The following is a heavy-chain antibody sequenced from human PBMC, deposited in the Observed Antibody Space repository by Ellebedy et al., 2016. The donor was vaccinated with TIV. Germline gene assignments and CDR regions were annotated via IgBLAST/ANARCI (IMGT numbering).Heavy chain of an antibody. Sequence: AASVKVSCKVSGYTLTTLPVQWVRLAPGQGLEWMGGFDPEDGETIYAQKFQGRLTMTADTSTDTAYMELRSLRSEDTAVYYCATVNPVRGVTPYYYYYYGLDVWGQGTTVTVSS. V-gene: IGHV1-24*01. CDR2: FDPEDGET. D-gene: IGHD3-10*01. J-gene: IGHJ6*02. CDR1: GYTLTTLP. CDR3: ATVNPVRGVTPYYYYYYGLDV.